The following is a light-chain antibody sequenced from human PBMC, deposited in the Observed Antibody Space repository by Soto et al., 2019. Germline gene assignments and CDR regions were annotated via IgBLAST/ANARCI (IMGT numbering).Light chain of an antibody. J-gene: IGKJ1*01. Sequence: EIVLTQSPGTLSLSPGERATLSCRASQSVSSNNLAWYQQRPGQAPRLLIYGASTRATGIPDRFSGSGSGATFTLTITRLEPEDFAVYYCQQYGSSPRTFGQGTKVDIK. CDR3: QQYGSSPRT. CDR2: GAS. V-gene: IGKV3-20*01. CDR1: QSVSSNN.